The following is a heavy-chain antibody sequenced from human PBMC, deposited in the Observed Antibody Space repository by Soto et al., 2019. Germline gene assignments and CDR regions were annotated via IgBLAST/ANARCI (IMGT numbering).Heavy chain of an antibody. D-gene: IGHD1-1*01. J-gene: IGHJ5*02. V-gene: IGHV5-51*01. Sequence: GESLKISCKGSGYTFSGYWIGWVRQMSGKGLEWMGIIYPGDSDARYSPSFQGQVTISADESITTAYLQWDSLKASDTAIYYCVVQQKLPWVNAWGQGPLVTVYS. CDR1: GYTFSGYW. CDR3: VVQQKLPWVNA. CDR2: IYPGDSDA.